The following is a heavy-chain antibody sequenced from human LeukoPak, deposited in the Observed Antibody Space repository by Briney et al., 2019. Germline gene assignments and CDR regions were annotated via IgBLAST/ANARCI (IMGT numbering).Heavy chain of an antibody. CDR3: ARAGYGSVDY. V-gene: IGHV4-39*07. D-gene: IGHD3-10*01. J-gene: IGHJ4*02. Sequence: SETLSLTCTVSGGSISSSSYYWGWIRQPPGKGLEWIGSIYYSRSTYYNPSLKSRVTISVDTSKNQFSLKLSSVTAADTAVYYCARAGYGSVDYWGQGTLVTVSS. CDR1: GGSISSSSYY. CDR2: IYYSRST.